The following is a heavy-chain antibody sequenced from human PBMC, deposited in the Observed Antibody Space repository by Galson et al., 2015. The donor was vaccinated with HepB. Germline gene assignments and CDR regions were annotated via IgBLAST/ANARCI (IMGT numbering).Heavy chain of an antibody. CDR1: GYTFTDYS. CDR3: ARDCSSTSCYRHFDY. Sequence: SVKVSCKAYGYTFTDYSIHWVRQAPGQGLEWMGWISAYNGNTNYAQKLQGRVTMTTDTSTSTAYMELRSLRSDDTAVYYCARDCSSTSCYRHFDYWGQGTLVTVSS. J-gene: IGHJ4*02. D-gene: IGHD2-2*02. CDR2: ISAYNGNT. V-gene: IGHV1-18*01.